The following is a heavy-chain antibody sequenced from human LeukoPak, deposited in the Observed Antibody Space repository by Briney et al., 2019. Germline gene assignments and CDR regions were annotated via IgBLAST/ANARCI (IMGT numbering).Heavy chain of an antibody. CDR2: IYYSGRI. J-gene: IGHJ3*02. CDR1: GGSISSYY. D-gene: IGHD3-22*01. V-gene: IGHV4-59*12. CDR3: ARPTLVVNAFDI. Sequence: PSETLSLTCTVSGGSISSYYWSWIRQPPGKGLEWIGYIYYSGRINYNPSLKSRVTISVDTSKNQFSLKLSSVTAADTAVYYCARPTLVVNAFDIWGQGTMVTVSS.